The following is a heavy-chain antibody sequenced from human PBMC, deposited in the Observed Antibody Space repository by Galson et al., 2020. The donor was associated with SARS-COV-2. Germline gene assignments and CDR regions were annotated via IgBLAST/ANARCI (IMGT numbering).Heavy chain of an antibody. V-gene: IGHV4-34*01. CDR1: GGSFSGYY. Sequence: SETLSLTCAVYGGSFSGYYWSWIRQPPGKGLEWIGEINHSGSTNYNPSLKSRVTISVDTSKNQFSLKLSSMTAADTAVYYCARGTIRFWDPHFHYYGMDVWGQGTTVTVSS. J-gene: IGHJ6*02. D-gene: IGHD3-10*01. CDR2: INHSGST. CDR3: ARGTIRFWDPHFHYYGMDV.